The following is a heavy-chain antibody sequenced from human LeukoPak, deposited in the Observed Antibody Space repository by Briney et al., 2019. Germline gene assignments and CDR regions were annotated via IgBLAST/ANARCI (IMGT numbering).Heavy chain of an antibody. D-gene: IGHD1-7*01. V-gene: IGHV3-73*01. CDR1: GFTFSGSA. CDR2: IRSKANSYAT. J-gene: IGHJ6*02. Sequence: GGSLRLSCAASGFTFSGSAMHWVRQASGKGLEWVGRIRSKANSYATAYAASVKGRFTISRDDSKNTAYLQMNSLKTEDTAVYYCAKRNYHYYYYGMDVWGQGTTVTVSS. CDR3: AKRNYHYYYYGMDV.